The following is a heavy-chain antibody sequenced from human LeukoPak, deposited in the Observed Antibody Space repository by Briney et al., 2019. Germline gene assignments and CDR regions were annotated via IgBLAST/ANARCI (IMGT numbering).Heavy chain of an antibody. V-gene: IGHV5-51*01. CDR1: GYSFPNYW. D-gene: IGHD2-2*02. CDR2: IYPCDSHT. CDR3: ARGPYAYTSSATLGSYNWFDP. J-gene: IGHJ5*02. Sequence: GESLKISWKGSGYSFPNYWIGWVRQMPGKGLEWMGIIYPCDSHTRYSPSFQDQVTISVHKSINTAYLQWSSLKASDTAIYYCARGPYAYTSSATLGSYNWFDPWGQGSLVTVSS.